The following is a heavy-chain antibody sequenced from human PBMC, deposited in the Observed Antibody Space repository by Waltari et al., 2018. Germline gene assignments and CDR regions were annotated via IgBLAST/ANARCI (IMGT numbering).Heavy chain of an antibody. V-gene: IGHV4-59*11. CDR2: IYYSGST. D-gene: IGHD1-7*01. Sequence: QVQLQESGPGLVKPSETLSLTSTVAGGSISSHYWSWIRQPPGKGLEWIGYIYYSGSTNYNPSLKSRVTISVDTSKNQFSLKLSSVTAADTAVYYCASPYNWNYGALGYWGQGTLVTVSS. J-gene: IGHJ4*02. CDR3: ASPYNWNYGALGY. CDR1: GGSISSHY.